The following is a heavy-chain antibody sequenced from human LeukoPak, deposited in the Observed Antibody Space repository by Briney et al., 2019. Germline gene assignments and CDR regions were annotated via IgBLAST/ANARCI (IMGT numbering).Heavy chain of an antibody. CDR3: ARERSGSSCQDY. V-gene: IGHV4-39*02. D-gene: IGHD2-2*01. J-gene: IGHJ4*02. Sequence: SETLSLTCTVSGGSISSNSYYWGWIRQPLGKGLEWIASISYSGSTYYNPSLKSRVTISVDTSKNQFSLRLSSVTAADTAVYYCARERSGSSCQDYWGRGTLVTVSS. CDR2: ISYSGST. CDR1: GGSISSNSYY.